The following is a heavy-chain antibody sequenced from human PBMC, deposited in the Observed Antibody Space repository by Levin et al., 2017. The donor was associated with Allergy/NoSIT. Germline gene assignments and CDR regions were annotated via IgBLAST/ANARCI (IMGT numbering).Heavy chain of an antibody. J-gene: IGHJ4*02. CDR3: ARLAGYSRGWYLPY. CDR1: GGSLSGYY. V-gene: IGHV4-34*01. CDR2: INHSGSA. D-gene: IGHD6-19*01. Sequence: RSSETLSLTCAVSGGSLSGYYWTWIRQPPGKGLEWIGEINHSGSASYNPSLRSRVTMSVDTSKNQFSLNLISVTAADTAVYYCARLAGYSRGWYLPYWGQGTLVTVSS.